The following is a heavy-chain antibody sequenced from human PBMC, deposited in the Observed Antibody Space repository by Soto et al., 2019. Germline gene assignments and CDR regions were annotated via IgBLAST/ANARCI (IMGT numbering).Heavy chain of an antibody. J-gene: IGHJ6*04. CDR3: TRELPGYMDV. Sequence: EVQLVESGGGLVQPGGSLRLSCAASGFTFSTYSMNWVRQAPGKGLEWLSYINPSGGTIYYAGSVKGRFTISRDNAKNSLCLQVSSLRADDTAVYYCTRELPGYMDVWGKGTTVTVSS. V-gene: IGHV3-48*01. D-gene: IGHD2-15*01. CDR1: GFTFSTYS. CDR2: INPSGGTI.